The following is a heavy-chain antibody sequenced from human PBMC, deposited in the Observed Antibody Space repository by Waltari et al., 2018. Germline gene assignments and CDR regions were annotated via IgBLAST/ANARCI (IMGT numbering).Heavy chain of an antibody. D-gene: IGHD6-19*01. CDR3: ARDRAGAGYFDY. CDR1: GFTFSSYW. V-gene: IGHV3-7*01. CDR2: KKQDGSEK. J-gene: IGHJ4*02. Sequence: EVQLVESGGGLVQPGGSLRLSCAASGFTFSSYWMSWVRQAPGKGLGGVANKKQDGSEKDYVDSGKGRFTISRDNAKNSLYLQMNSLRAEDTAVYYCARDRAGAGYFDYWGQGTLVTVSS.